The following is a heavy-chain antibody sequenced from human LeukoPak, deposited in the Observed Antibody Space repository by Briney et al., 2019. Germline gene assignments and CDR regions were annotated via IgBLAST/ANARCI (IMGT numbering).Heavy chain of an antibody. D-gene: IGHD2-2*01. CDR1: GYTLTELS. J-gene: IGHJ3*02. CDR2: FDPEDGET. Sequence: ASVKVSCKVSGYTLTELSMHWVRQAPGKGLEWMGGFDPEDGETIYAQKFQGRVTMTEDTSTDTAYMELSSLRSEDTAVYYRATIDIVVVPAAIDAFDIWGQGAMVTVSS. V-gene: IGHV1-24*01. CDR3: ATIDIVVVPAAIDAFDI.